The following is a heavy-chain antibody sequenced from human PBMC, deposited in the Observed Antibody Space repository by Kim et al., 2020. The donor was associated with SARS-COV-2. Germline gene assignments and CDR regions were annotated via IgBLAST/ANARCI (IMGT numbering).Heavy chain of an antibody. CDR3: ARLPREGVPAAPGRFDP. CDR2: IYYSGST. V-gene: IGHV4-31*03. J-gene: IGHJ5*02. CDR1: GGSISSGGYY. Sequence: SETLSLTCTVSGGSISSGGYYWSWIRQHPGKGLEWIGYIYYSGSTYYNPSLKSRVTISVDTSKNQFSLKLSSVTAADTAVYYCARLPREGVPAAPGRFDPWGQGTLVTVSS. D-gene: IGHD2-2*01.